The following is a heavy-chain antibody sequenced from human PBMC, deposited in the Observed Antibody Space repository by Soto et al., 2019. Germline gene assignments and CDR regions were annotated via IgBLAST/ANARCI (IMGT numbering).Heavy chain of an antibody. V-gene: IGHV4-39*01. D-gene: IGHD2-15*01. Sequence: SETLSLTCTVSGGSISSSSYYWGWIRQPPGKGLEWIGSIYYSGSTYYNPSLKSRVTISVDTSKNQFSLKLSSVTAADTAVYYCARLYCSGGSCFPYYYYSCYMDVWGKGTTVTVSS. CDR2: IYYSGST. J-gene: IGHJ6*03. CDR3: ARLYCSGGSCFPYYYYSCYMDV. CDR1: GGSISSSSYY.